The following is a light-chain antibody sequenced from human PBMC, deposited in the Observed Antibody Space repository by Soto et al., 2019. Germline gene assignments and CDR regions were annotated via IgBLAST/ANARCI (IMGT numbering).Light chain of an antibody. Sequence: QSALTQPHSVSVSPGQSVTISCTGTSSDVGGHNYVSWYQQHPGKAPKLMISSVSKRPSGVPDRFSGSKSGNTASLTISGLQAEDEADYYFCSYAASSTYVFGTAPKVTVL. CDR1: SSDVGGHNY. CDR3: CSYAASSTYV. CDR2: SVS. V-gene: IGLV2-11*01. J-gene: IGLJ1*01.